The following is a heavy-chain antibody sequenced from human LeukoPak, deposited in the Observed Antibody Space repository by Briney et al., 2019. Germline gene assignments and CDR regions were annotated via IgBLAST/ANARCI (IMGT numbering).Heavy chain of an antibody. CDR3: STAGLYDSSGSIDH. CDR2: FDREDGET. Sequence: ASVKVSCKVSGSTLTDFYIHWVRQAPGKGPEWMGGFDREDGETIYAQKFQGRVTMTEDTSTNTPYMELSSLTSEDTAVYYCSTAGLYDSSGSIDHWGQGTLVTVSS. CDR1: GSTLTDFY. V-gene: IGHV1-24*01. J-gene: IGHJ4*02. D-gene: IGHD3-22*01.